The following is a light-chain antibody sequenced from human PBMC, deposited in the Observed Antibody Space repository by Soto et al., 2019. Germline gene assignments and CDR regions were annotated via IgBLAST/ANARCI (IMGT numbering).Light chain of an antibody. Sequence: ILLTQSPSTLSASVGDRVTITCRASQSISIWLAWYQQKPGKAPKILIYKASSLESGVPSRFSGSGSGTEFTLTISSLQPDDFATYYCQQYSTYTPRTFGQGTKVDIK. CDR1: QSISIW. CDR3: QQYSTYTPRT. CDR2: KAS. J-gene: IGKJ1*01. V-gene: IGKV1-5*03.